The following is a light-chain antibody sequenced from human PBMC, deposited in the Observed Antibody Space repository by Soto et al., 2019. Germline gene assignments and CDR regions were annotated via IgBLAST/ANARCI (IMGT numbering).Light chain of an antibody. CDR1: SSDVGGYKY. J-gene: IGLJ2*01. Sequence: QSALTQPASVSGSPGQSITISCTGTSSDVGGYKYVSWYQQYPGKAPKLMIYEVSNRSSGVSNRFSGSKSGNTAALTISGLQADDEADYYCTSYTSSSSVLFGGGTKLTVL. V-gene: IGLV2-14*01. CDR3: TSYTSSSSVL. CDR2: EVS.